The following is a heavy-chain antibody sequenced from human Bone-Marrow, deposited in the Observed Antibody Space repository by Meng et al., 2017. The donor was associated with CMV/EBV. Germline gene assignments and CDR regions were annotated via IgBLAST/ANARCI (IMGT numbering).Heavy chain of an antibody. V-gene: IGHV3-30*04. J-gene: IGHJ6*02. CDR2: ISYDGSNK. D-gene: IGHD2-2*01. Sequence: GGSLRLSCAASGFTFSSYAMHWVRQAPGKGLEWVAVISYDGSNKYYADSVKGRFTISRDNAKNSLYLQMNSLRAEDTAVYYCARDGGPVPAAYYYYYGMDVWGQGNTVTVSS. CDR1: GFTFSSYA. CDR3: ARDGGPVPAAYYYYYGMDV.